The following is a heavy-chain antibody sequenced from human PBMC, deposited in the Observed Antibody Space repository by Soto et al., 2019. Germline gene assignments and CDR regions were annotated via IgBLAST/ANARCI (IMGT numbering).Heavy chain of an antibody. V-gene: IGHV3-21*06. Sequence: EVQLVESGGGLVKPGGSLRLSCAASGFTFRSYTMNWVRQAPGKGLGWVSSINTPSSVINYADSVKGRFTISRDNAKNSLYLQMSSLRAEDTAVYYCATYKSNWFYSGMDVWGQGTTVTVSS. D-gene: IGHD6-13*01. CDR3: ATYKSNWFYSGMDV. CDR2: INTPSSVI. CDR1: GFTFRSYT. J-gene: IGHJ6*02.